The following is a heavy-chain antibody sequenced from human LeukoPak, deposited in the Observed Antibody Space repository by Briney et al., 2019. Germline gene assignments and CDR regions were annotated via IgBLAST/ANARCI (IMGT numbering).Heavy chain of an antibody. CDR2: IVVGSGNT. CDR3: AAFPDSGVVVITDGQTSYFFEY. V-gene: IGHV1-58*01. D-gene: IGHD3-22*01. CDR1: GFTFTSSA. Sequence: GASVKVSCKASGFTFTSSAVQWVRQARGQRLEWIGWIVVGSGNTNYAQKFQERVTITRDMSTSTAYMELSSLRSEDTAVYYCAAFPDSGVVVITDGQTSYFFEYWGQGTQVTVSS. J-gene: IGHJ4*02.